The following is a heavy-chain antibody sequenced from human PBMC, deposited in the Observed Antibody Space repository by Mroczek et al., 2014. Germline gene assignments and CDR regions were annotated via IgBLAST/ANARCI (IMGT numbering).Heavy chain of an antibody. CDR3: ARGRRSVGAKAERAFDI. D-gene: IGHD1-26*01. Sequence: QVQLQQWGGRTVEAFRRPCPSPALSMVGRSVVTTGAGSARAPRERGVEWIGEINQSGSINYNPSLKSRVTISVDTSKNHFSLKVNSVTAADTAVNYCARGRRSVGAKAERAFDIWGQGTMVIVSS. J-gene: IGHJ3*02. V-gene: IGHV4-34*01. CDR1: VGRSVVTT. CDR2: INQSGSI.